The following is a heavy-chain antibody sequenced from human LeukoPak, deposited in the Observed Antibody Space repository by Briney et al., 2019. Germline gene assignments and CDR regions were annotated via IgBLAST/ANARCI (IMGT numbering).Heavy chain of an antibody. J-gene: IGHJ6*03. D-gene: IGHD5-24*01. CDR3: ARIPMATIRYYYYYVDV. Sequence: ASVKVSCKASGYTFNNYGVSWVRQAPGQGLEWMGWISAYNGNTDYAQNLQDRLTMTTDTSTSTAYMELRSLRSDDTAVYYCARIPMATIRYYYYYVDVWGKGTTVTVSS. CDR1: GYTFNNYG. CDR2: ISAYNGNT. V-gene: IGHV1-18*01.